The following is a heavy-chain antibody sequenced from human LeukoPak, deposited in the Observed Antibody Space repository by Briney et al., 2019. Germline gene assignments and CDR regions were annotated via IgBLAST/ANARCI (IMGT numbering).Heavy chain of an antibody. J-gene: IGHJ2*01. CDR2: FSASGGGT. CDR3: ATSPPPRYFDL. Sequence: GGALRLSCAASAFTSSSYAMSWVRQAPGKGLEWVSSFSASGGGTNYADSVKGRFTISRDNSKNTQYLQMNSLRAEDTAVYYCATSPPPRYFDLWGRGTLVTVSS. CDR1: AFTSSSYA. V-gene: IGHV3-23*01.